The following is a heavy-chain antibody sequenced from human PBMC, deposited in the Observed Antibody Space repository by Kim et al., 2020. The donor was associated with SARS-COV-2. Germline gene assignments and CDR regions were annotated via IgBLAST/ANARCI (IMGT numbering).Heavy chain of an antibody. D-gene: IGHD6-13*01. Sequence: SQTLSLTCAISGGSVSSITSAWHWIRQSPSRGLEWLGRTYYRSKWYNDYAVSVKSRITINADTSKNQLSLQLDSVSPEDTAVYYCTRDPEHSSWSPYYYYAMEVWGQGTTVTVSS. V-gene: IGHV6-1*01. CDR1: GGSVSSITSA. CDR3: TRDPEHSSWSPYYYYAMEV. J-gene: IGHJ6*02. CDR2: TYYRSKWYN.